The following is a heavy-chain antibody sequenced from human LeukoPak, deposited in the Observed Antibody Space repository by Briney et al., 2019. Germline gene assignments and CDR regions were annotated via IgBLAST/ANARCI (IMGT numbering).Heavy chain of an antibody. V-gene: IGHV3-72*01. J-gene: IGHJ6*02. CDR1: GFIFSDYY. D-gene: IGHD3-3*01. CDR3: ARGSGDYRDTNYYGMDV. Sequence: PGGSLRLSCASPGFIFSDYYMDWVRQAPGKGLEWVGRSRGRGHSFTTEYAASVKGRFTISRDNSQSALFLQMNSLQTEDTAVYYCARGSGDYRDTNYYGMDVWGLGTTVSVSS. CDR2: SRGRGHSFTT.